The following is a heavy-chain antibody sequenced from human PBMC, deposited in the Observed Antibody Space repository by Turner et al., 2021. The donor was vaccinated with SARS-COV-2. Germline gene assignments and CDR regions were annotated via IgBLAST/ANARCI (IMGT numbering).Heavy chain of an antibody. CDR1: GGSISSYY. J-gene: IGHJ4*02. V-gene: IGHV4-59*12. CDR3: ARSGWSLWYFDY. D-gene: IGHD6-19*01. CDR2: IYYSGST. Sequence: QVQLQESGPGLVKPSETLSLTCTVSGGSISSYYWSWIRQPPGKGLEWIGYIYYSGSTNYNPSLKSRVTISVDTSKNQFSLKLSSVTAADTAVYYCARSGWSLWYFDYWGQGTLVTVSS.